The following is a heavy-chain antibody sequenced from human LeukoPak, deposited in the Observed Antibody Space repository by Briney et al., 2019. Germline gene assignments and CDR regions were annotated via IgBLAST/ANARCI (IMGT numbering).Heavy chain of an antibody. V-gene: IGHV1-8*01. J-gene: IGHJ5*02. Sequence: ASVKVSCKASGYTFTSYDINWVRQATGQGLEWMGWMNPNSGNTGYAQKFQGRVAMTRNTSISTAYMELSSLRSEDTAVYYCARGHYSNRHDYWFDPWGQRTLVTVSS. CDR3: ARGHYSNRHDYWFDP. CDR1: GYTFTSYD. CDR2: MNPNSGNT. D-gene: IGHD4-11*01.